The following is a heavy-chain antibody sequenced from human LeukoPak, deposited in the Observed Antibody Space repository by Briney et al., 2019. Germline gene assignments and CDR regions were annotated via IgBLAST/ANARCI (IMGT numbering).Heavy chain of an antibody. CDR2: ITHSGETT. CDR3: ARDYSPNIVATIAYDY. Sequence: GGSLRLSCAVSGFTFDNYAMSWVRQAPGKGLEWVSTITHSGETTHNADSVKGRFTISRDNAKNSLYLQMNSLRAEDTAVYYCARDYSPNIVATIAYDYWGQGTLVTVSS. V-gene: IGHV3-23*01. CDR1: GFTFDNYA. D-gene: IGHD5-12*01. J-gene: IGHJ4*02.